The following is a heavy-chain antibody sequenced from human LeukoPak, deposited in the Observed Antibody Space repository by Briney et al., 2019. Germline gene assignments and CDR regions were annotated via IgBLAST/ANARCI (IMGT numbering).Heavy chain of an antibody. CDR2: ISYDGSNK. D-gene: IGHD5-24*01. J-gene: IGHJ4*02. V-gene: IGHV3-30-3*01. CDR3: ARSWHFDY. Sequence: GGSLRLSCAASGFTFSDYYMSWIRQAPGKGLEWVAVISYDGSNKYYADSVKGRFTISRDNSKNTLYLQMNSLRAEDTAVYYCARSWHFDYWGQGTLVTVSS. CDR1: GFTFSDYY.